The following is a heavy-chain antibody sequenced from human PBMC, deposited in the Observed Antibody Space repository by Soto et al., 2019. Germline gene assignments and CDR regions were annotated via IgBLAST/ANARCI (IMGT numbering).Heavy chain of an antibody. D-gene: IGHD3-9*01. CDR3: ARDGADYDILTGYYDYYYHGMDV. V-gene: IGHV3-21*06. CDR2: ISTSSSAI. CDR1: GFAFRSYG. J-gene: IGHJ6*02. Sequence: GGSLRLSCVASGFAFRSYGMNWVRQAPGKGLEWVSSISTSSSAIYYTDSVKGRFTISRDNARNSLYLQMKSLRAEDTAVYFCARDGADYDILTGYYDYYYHGMDVWGQGTTVTVSS.